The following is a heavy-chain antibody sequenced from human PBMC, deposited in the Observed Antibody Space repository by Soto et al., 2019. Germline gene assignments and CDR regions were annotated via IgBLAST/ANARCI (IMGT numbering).Heavy chain of an antibody. Sequence: GGSLRLSCAASGFTFSSYEMNWVRQAPGKGLEWVSYISSSGSTIYYADSVKGRFTISRDNAKNSLYLQMNSLRAEDTAVYYCARDGSGTGVLDYWGQGTLVTVSS. CDR1: GFTFSSYE. D-gene: IGHD3-10*01. J-gene: IGHJ4*02. CDR2: ISSSGSTI. CDR3: ARDGSGTGVLDY. V-gene: IGHV3-48*03.